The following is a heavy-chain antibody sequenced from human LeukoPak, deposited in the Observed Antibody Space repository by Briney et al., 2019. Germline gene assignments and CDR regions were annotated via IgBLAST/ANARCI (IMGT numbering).Heavy chain of an antibody. J-gene: IGHJ6*03. V-gene: IGHV1-2*02. CDR2: INPKSCGT. D-gene: IGHD2-2*01. CDR1: VYTFTGYY. Sequence: ASVKVSCKASVYTFTGYYMHWVRPAPGQGLEGMGWINPKSCGTNYAQKLQGRVTITRDTAIHKAYMEVDRLTCSDTAVYYCARRQYQLLGGYYYYIDVWGKGTTVTVS. CDR3: ARRQYQLLGGYYYYIDV.